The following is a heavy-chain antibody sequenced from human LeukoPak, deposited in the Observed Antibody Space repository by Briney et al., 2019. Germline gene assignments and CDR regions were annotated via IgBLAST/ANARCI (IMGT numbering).Heavy chain of an antibody. D-gene: IGHD3-22*01. V-gene: IGHV4-34*01. CDR3: ARDGGVIHAFDI. J-gene: IGHJ3*02. CDR1: GGSFSGYC. Sequence: PSETLSLTCAVYGGSFSGYCWSWIRQPPGKGLEWIGEINHSGSTNYNPSLKSRVTISVDTSKNQFSLKLSSVTAADTAVYYCARDGGVIHAFDIWGQGTMVTVSS. CDR2: INHSGST.